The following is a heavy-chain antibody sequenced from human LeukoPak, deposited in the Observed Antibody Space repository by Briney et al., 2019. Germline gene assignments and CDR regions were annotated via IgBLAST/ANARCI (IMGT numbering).Heavy chain of an antibody. CDR2: ISSSGSTI. CDR1: GFTFSSYE. V-gene: IGHV3-48*03. J-gene: IGHJ4*02. CDR3: ARVPPGGYYDSSGYSDY. Sequence: GGSLRRSCAASGFTFSSYEMNWVRQAPGKGLEWVSYISSSGSTIYYADSVKGRSTISRDNAKNSLYLQMNSLRAEDTAVYYCARVPPGGYYDSSGYSDYWGQGTLVTVSS. D-gene: IGHD3-22*01.